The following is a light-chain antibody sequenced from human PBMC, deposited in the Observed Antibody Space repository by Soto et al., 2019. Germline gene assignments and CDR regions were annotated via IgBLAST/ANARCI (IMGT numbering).Light chain of an antibody. J-gene: IGLJ2*01. CDR3: CSYAGNTVI. CDR2: EVR. CDR1: NSDVGTYNL. Sequence: QSALTQPASVSGSPGQSITISCTGTNSDVGTYNLVSWYQHHPGKAPKFLIFEVRKRPSGVSDRFSGSKSGNTASLTISGLQAEDEADYYCCSYAGNTVIFGGGTKLTVL. V-gene: IGLV2-23*02.